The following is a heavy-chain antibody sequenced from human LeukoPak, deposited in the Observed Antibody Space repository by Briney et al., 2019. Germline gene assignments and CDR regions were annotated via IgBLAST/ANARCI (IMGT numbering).Heavy chain of an antibody. V-gene: IGHV4-59*01. D-gene: IGHD2-2*03. CDR3: AREGDGYCSSTSCPAA. CDR1: GGSISSYY. CDR2: IYYSGST. Sequence: SETLSLTCTVSGGSISSYYWSWIRQPPGKGLEWIGYIYYSGSTNYNPSLKSRVTISVDTSKNQFSLKLSSVTAADTAVYYCAREGDGYCSSTSCPAAWGQGTLVTVSS. J-gene: IGHJ5*02.